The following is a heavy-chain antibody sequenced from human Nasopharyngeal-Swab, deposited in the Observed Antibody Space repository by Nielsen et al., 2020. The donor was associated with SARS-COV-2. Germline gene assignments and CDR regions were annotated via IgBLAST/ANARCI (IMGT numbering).Heavy chain of an antibody. CDR1: GGSISSGDYY. CDR3: ARRGYYYGMDV. J-gene: IGHJ6*02. V-gene: IGHV4-30-4*01. CDR2: IYYSGST. Sequence: LRLSCTVSGGSISSGDYYWSWIRQPPGKGLEWIGYIYYSGSTYYNPSLKSPVTISVDTSKNQFSLKLSSVTAADTAVYYCARRGYYYGMDVWGQGTTVTVSS.